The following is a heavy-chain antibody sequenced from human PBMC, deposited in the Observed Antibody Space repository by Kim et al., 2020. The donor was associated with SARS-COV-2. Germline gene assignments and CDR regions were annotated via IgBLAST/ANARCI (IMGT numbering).Heavy chain of an antibody. Sequence: YAQKLQGRGTMTTDTSTSTAYMELRSLRSDDTAVYYCARIYDSSGYYFDYWGQGTLVTVSS. J-gene: IGHJ4*02. D-gene: IGHD3-22*01. CDR3: ARIYDSSGYYFDY. V-gene: IGHV1-18*01.